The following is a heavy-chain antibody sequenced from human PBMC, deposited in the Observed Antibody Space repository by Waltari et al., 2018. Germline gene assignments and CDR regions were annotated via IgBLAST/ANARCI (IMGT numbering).Heavy chain of an antibody. CDR3: ARGICSSTSCYYGYMDV. Sequence: EVQLVGSGGGLVKPGGSLRLSCAASGFTFSSYTMNWVRQAPGKGMEWFASISGVSGYIYYADSVKGRFTISRDNAKNSLYLQMNSLRAEDTATYYCARGICSSTSCYYGYMDVWGKGTTVSVSS. J-gene: IGHJ6*03. D-gene: IGHD2-2*01. CDR2: ISGVSGYI. CDR1: GFTFSSYT. V-gene: IGHV3-21*01.